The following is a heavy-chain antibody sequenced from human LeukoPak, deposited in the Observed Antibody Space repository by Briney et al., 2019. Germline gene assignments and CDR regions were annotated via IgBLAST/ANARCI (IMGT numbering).Heavy chain of an antibody. Sequence: GESLKISCKGSGYIFTSYWIGWVRQMPGKGLEWMGIIYPGDSDTRYSPSFQGQVTISADKSISTAYLQWSSLKASDTAMYYCARHEWVVDGGVSNWGQGTLVTVSS. CDR3: ARHEWVVDGGVSN. V-gene: IGHV5-51*01. D-gene: IGHD5/OR15-5a*01. CDR2: IYPGDSDT. J-gene: IGHJ4*02. CDR1: GYIFTSYW.